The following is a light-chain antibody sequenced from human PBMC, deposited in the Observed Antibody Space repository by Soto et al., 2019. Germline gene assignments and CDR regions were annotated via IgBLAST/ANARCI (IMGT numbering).Light chain of an antibody. V-gene: IGLV2-23*02. Sequence: YGLSQTAVEDRSQGQSIAISFTGKSSDDGSYNLVSWYQQHPGKAPKLMIYEVSKRPTGVSNRFSGSKSSNTASLTISALQASDEADYYCSSYAGMSNFGVFGGGTKVTV. CDR3: SSYAGMSNFGV. CDR2: EVS. CDR1: SSDDGSYNL. J-gene: IGLJ2*01.